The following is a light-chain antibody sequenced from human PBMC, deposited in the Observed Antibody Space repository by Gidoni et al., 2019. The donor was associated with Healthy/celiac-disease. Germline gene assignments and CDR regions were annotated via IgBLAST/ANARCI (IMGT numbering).Light chain of an antibody. V-gene: IGKV3-20*01. Sequence: EMGLPQSPGTLSLSPGERATLSCRASQSVSSSYLAWYQQKPGQAPRLLIYGASSRATGIPDRFSGSGSGTDFTLTISRLEPEDFAVYYCQQYGSSPPLTFGGGTKVEIK. CDR1: QSVSSSY. CDR3: QQYGSSPPLT. J-gene: IGKJ4*01. CDR2: GAS.